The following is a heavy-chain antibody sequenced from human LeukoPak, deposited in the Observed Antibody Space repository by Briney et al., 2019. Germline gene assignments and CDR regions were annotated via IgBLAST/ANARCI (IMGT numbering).Heavy chain of an antibody. J-gene: IGHJ6*03. CDR1: GGTFSNYA. V-gene: IGHV1-69*06. D-gene: IGHD3-16*01. CDR2: IIPIFGTP. CDR3: AKQGAVRQDYYMDV. Sequence: SLKLSCKASGGTFSNYAITWVRQAPGQGLEWMGGIIPIFGTPTYAQKFQGRVTITADMGSSTAYLELTSLTSEDTARYFCAKQGAVRQDYYMDVWGNGTTVTVSS.